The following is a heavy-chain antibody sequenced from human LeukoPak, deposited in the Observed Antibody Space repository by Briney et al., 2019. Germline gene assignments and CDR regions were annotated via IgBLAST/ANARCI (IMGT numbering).Heavy chain of an antibody. D-gene: IGHD3-22*01. CDR2: INTNTGNP. Sequence: ASVTVSFKASGYTFTSYAMNWVRQAPGQGLEWMGWINTNTGNPTYAQGFTGRFVFSLDTSVSTAYLQISSLKAEDTAVYYCARVYYYDSSGPYVFDYWGQGTLVTVSS. CDR1: GYTFTSYA. CDR3: ARVYYYDSSGPYVFDY. J-gene: IGHJ4*02. V-gene: IGHV7-4-1*02.